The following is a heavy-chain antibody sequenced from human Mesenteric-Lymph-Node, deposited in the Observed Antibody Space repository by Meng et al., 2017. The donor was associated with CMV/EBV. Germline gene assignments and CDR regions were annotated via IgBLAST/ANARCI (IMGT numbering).Heavy chain of an antibody. CDR3: ARAAGGDWFDP. V-gene: IGHV1-2*02. CDR1: GYTFTGYY. D-gene: IGHD3-16*01. J-gene: IGHJ5*02. Sequence: SCKASGYTFTGYYMNWVRQAPGQGLEWMGWINPNSGGTNYAQKFQGRVTMTRYTSISTAYMELSRLRSDDTAVYYCARAAGGDWFDPWGQGTLVTVSS. CDR2: INPNSGGT.